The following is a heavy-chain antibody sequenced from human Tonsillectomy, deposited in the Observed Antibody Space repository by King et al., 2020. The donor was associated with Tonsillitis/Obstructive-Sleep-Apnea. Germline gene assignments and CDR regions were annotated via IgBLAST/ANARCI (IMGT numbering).Heavy chain of an antibody. CDR2: INPDSGGT. V-gene: IGHV1-2*02. J-gene: IGHJ3*02. CDR1: EYTFTGYY. D-gene: IGHD1-26*01. Sequence: QLVQSGAEEKKPGASVKVSCKASEYTFTGYYMHWVRQAPGQGLEWMGWINPDSGGTNYAQKFQGRVTMTRDTSITTAYMELSRLRSDDTAVYYCAREFIIVVATVGAFDIWGQGTMVTVSS. CDR3: AREFIIVVATVGAFDI.